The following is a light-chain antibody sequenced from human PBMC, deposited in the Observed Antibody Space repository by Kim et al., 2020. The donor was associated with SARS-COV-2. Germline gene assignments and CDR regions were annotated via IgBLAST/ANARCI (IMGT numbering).Light chain of an antibody. Sequence: AWGQTVRITCQGDSLRSYYASWYQQKPGQAPLLVIYGKNNRPSGIPDRFSGSSSGNTASLTITGAQAEDESDYYCNSRDSSDNHVVFGGGTQLTVL. CDR3: NSRDSSDNHVV. J-gene: IGLJ2*01. CDR1: SLRSYY. CDR2: GKN. V-gene: IGLV3-19*01.